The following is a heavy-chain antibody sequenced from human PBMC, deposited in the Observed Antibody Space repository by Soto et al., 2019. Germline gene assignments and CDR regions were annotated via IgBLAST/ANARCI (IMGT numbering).Heavy chain of an antibody. CDR1: GVSISSGGCY. Sequence: PSESLSLTCTVSGVSISSGGCYWSWIRQHPGKGLEWIGYIYYSGSTYYNPSLKSRVTISVDTSKNQFSLKLSSVTAADTAVYYCARVRIAAAGRIDYWGQGTLVTVSS. CDR2: IYYSGST. V-gene: IGHV4-31*03. CDR3: ARVRIAAAGRIDY. D-gene: IGHD6-13*01. J-gene: IGHJ4*02.